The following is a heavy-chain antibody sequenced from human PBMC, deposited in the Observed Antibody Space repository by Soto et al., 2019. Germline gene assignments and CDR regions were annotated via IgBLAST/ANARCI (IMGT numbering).Heavy chain of an antibody. CDR1: GFTFSSYG. CDR2: IWYDGSNK. CDR3: ARIQTTVTPVYYYYMDV. V-gene: IGHV3-33*01. J-gene: IGHJ6*03. D-gene: IGHD4-4*01. Sequence: GGSLRLSCAASGFTFSSYGMHWVRQAPGKGLEWVAVIWYDGSNKYYADSVKGRFTISRDNSKNTLYLQMNSLIAEDTAVYYCARIQTTVTPVYYYYMDVWGKGTTVTVSS.